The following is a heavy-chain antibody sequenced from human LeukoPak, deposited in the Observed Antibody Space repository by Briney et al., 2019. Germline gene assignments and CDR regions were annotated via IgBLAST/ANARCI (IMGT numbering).Heavy chain of an antibody. CDR2: ISYDRSNK. Sequence: GGSLRLSCAASGFTFSSYAMHWVRQAPGKGLEWVAVISYDRSNKYYADSVKGRFTISRDNSKNTLYLQMNSLRAEDTAVYYCARDSGPYGSGSQAYYYYGMDVWGKGTTVTVSS. V-gene: IGHV3-30*04. CDR1: GFTFSSYA. CDR3: ARDSGPYGSGSQAYYYYGMDV. D-gene: IGHD3-10*01. J-gene: IGHJ6*04.